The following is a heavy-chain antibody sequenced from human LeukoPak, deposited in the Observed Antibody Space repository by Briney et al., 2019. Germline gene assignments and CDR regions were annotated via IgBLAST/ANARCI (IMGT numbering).Heavy chain of an antibody. V-gene: IGHV4-4*02. J-gene: IGHJ6*03. CDR1: GDSISSTNW. CDR3: ASLGSRPGYYGSDYYYMDV. D-gene: IGHD3-10*01. CDR2: IYHSGST. Sequence: SETLSLTCAVSGDSISSTNWWTWVRQPPGKGLEWIGEIYHSGSTTYNPSLKSRVTISVDKSKNQFSLKLSSVTATDTAVYYCASLGSRPGYYGSDYYYMDVWGKGTTVTVSS.